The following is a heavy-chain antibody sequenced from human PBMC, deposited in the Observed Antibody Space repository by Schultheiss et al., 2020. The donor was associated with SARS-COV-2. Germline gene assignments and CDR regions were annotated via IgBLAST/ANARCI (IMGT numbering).Heavy chain of an antibody. Sequence: GGSLRLSCAASGFTFSSYAMSWVRQAPGKGLEWVSAISGSGGSTYYADSVKGRFTISRDNSKNTLYLQMNSLRAEDTAVYYCARGRGPKWELWVFDYWGQGTLVTVSS. J-gene: IGHJ4*02. V-gene: IGHV3-23*01. CDR1: GFTFSSYA. D-gene: IGHD1-26*01. CDR2: ISGSGGST. CDR3: ARGRGPKWELWVFDY.